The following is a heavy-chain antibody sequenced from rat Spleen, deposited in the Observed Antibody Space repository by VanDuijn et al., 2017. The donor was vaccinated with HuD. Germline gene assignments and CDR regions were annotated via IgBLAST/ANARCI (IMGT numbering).Heavy chain of an antibody. Sequence: EVRLVESGGGLVRPGRSLQLSCAASGFTFSDYNMAWVRQAPKKGLEWVATISYDGSSTYYRDSVKGRFTISRDNAKSTLYLQMDSLRSEDTATYYCARHEDYSGLNYWGQGVMVTVSS. V-gene: IGHV5-7*01. CDR2: ISYDGSST. CDR1: GFTFSDYN. CDR3: ARHEDYSGLNY. D-gene: IGHD1-1*01. J-gene: IGHJ2*01.